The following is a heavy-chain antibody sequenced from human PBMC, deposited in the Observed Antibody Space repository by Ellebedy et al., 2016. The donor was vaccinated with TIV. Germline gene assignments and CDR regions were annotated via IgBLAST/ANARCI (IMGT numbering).Heavy chain of an antibody. CDR1: GGSISSYY. D-gene: IGHD3-10*01. CDR3: ARGPRGVRVNWFDP. V-gene: IGHV4-59*12. CDR2: IYYSGST. J-gene: IGHJ5*02. Sequence: MPSETLSLTCTVSGGSISSYYWSWIRQPPGKGLEWIGYIYYSGSTNYNPSLKSRVTISVDTSKNQFSLKLSSVTAADTAVYYCARGPRGVRVNWFDPWGQGTLVTVSS.